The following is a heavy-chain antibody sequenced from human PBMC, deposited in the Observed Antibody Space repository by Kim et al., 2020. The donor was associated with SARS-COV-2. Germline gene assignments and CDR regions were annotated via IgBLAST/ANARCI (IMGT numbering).Heavy chain of an antibody. Sequence: GGSLRLSCAASGFTFSSYAMSWVRQAPGKGLEWVSAISGSGGSTYYADSVKGRFTISRDNSKNTLYLQMNSLRAEDTAVYYCAKGVEQLVRTPPYYYYYYGMDVWGQGTTVTVSS. CDR2: ISGSGGST. V-gene: IGHV3-23*01. CDR1: GFTFSSYA. J-gene: IGHJ6*02. D-gene: IGHD6-6*01. CDR3: AKGVEQLVRTPPYYYYYYGMDV.